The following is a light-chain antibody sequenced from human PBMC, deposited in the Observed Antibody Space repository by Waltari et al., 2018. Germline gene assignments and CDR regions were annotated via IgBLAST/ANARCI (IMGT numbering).Light chain of an antibody. CDR1: SSDVGSYNR. CDR2: EVS. V-gene: IGLV2-18*02. Sequence: QSALTQPPSVSGSPGQSVTISCTGTSSDVGSYNRVSWYPQPPGTAPKLMIYEVSNRPQGVPDRFSGSKSGNTASLTISGLQAEDEADYYCSSYTSSSTYVFGTGTKVTVL. CDR3: SSYTSSSTYV. J-gene: IGLJ1*01.